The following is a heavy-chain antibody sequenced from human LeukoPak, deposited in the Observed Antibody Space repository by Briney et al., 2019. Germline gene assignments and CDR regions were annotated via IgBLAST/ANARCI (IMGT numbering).Heavy chain of an antibody. CDR3: ARVRSGYDSYYYYYYMDV. CDR2: ISSSSRYI. CDR1: GFTFSSYS. V-gene: IGHV3-21*01. D-gene: IGHD2-2*01. Sequence: SGGSLRLSCAASGFTFSSYSMNWVRQAPGKGLEWVSSISSSSRYIYYADSVKGRFTISRDNAKNSLYLQMYSLRAEDTAVYYCARVRSGYDSYYYYYYMDVWGKGTTVTVSS. J-gene: IGHJ6*03.